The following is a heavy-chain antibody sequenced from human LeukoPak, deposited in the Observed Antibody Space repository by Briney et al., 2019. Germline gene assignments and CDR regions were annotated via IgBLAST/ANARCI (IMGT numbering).Heavy chain of an antibody. Sequence: PSETLSLTCTVSGGSISNYYWSWIRQPPGKGLEWNGYIYYSGSTYYNPSLKSRVTISVDTSKNQFSLKLTSVTAADTAVYYCARDRRYNTAPHDAFDIWGQGTVVTVSS. V-gene: IGHV4-59*12. D-gene: IGHD1-14*01. J-gene: IGHJ3*02. CDR1: GGSISNYY. CDR3: ARDRRYNTAPHDAFDI. CDR2: IYYSGST.